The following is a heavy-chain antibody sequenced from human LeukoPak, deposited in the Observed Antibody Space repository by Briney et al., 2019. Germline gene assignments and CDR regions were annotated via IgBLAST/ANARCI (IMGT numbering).Heavy chain of an antibody. CDR1: GYTFTSFG. CDR3: AREGVGGDFDY. V-gene: IGHV1-18*01. D-gene: IGHD1-26*01. J-gene: IGHJ4*02. CDR2: ISAYDGTT. Sequence: ASVKVSCKASGYTFTSFGISWVRQAPGQGLEWMGRISAYDGTTTYAQKFQGWVTMTRDTSISTAYMELSRLRSDDTAVYYCAREGVGGDFDYWGQGTLVTVSS.